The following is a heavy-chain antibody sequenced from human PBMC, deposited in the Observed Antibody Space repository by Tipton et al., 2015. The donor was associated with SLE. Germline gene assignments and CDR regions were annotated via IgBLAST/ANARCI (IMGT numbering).Heavy chain of an antibody. V-gene: IGHV3-30*02. CDR2: IRFDGSDT. Sequence: SLRLSCAASTFPFKNYGMPWVRLAPGKGLEWVAFIRFDGSDTYYADSVGGRLTISRDNSKNTLFLQMNSLGPEDTALYYCAKDKATSASRGYHFDSWGQGTLVTVSS. CDR1: TFPFKNYG. J-gene: IGHJ4*02. CDR3: AKDKATSASRGYHFDS. D-gene: IGHD3-22*01.